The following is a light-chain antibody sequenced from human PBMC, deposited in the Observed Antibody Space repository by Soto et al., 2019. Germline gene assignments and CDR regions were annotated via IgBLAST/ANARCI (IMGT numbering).Light chain of an antibody. Sequence: QSALTQPASVSGSPGQSITISCTGTSSDVGGYNYVSWYQQHPGKAPKLIIYAVTHRPSGVSSRFYGSRSGNTASLTISGLQAADEADYYCKSRTTRNTLVFGGGTKLTVL. CDR2: AVT. V-gene: IGLV2-14*01. CDR3: KSRTTRNTLV. CDR1: SSDVGGYNY. J-gene: IGLJ3*02.